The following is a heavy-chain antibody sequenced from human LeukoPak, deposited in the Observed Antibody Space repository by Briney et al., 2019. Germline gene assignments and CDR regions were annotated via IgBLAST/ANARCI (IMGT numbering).Heavy chain of an antibody. CDR1: GFTVSTNY. Sequence: PGGSLRLSCAASGFTVSTNYMNWVRQAPGKGLEWVSILYSGSSTYYADSVEGRFTISRDSPKNTLFLQMNDLRAEDTAVYYCARVGDHFHWYLDLWGRGTLVTVSS. CDR3: ARVGDHFHWYLDL. D-gene: IGHD3-3*02. J-gene: IGHJ2*01. CDR2: LYSGSST. V-gene: IGHV3-53*01.